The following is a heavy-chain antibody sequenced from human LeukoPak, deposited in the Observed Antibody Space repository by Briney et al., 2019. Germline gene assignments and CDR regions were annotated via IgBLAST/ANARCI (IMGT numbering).Heavy chain of an antibody. CDR1: GFTCGDYA. V-gene: IGHV3-49*03. D-gene: IGHD3-22*01. CDR2: TRSKAYGGTT. J-gene: IGHJ4*02. Sequence: PGRSLRLSCTASGFTCGDYAMSWFRPGPGKGLEWVVFTRSKAYGGTTEYAASVKGRFTISRDDSKSTAYLQMNSMKTEATAVYYCTRGDYYDSSGSGGQGTLVTVSS. CDR3: TRGDYYDSSGS.